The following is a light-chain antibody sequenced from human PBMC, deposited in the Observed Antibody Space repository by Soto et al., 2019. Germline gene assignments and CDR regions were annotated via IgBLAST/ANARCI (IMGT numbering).Light chain of an antibody. CDR2: DVS. Sequence: QSDLTQPASVSGSPGQSITISCPGTSSDVGGYNYVSWYQQHPGKAPKLMIYDVSNRPSGVSNRFSGSKSGNTASLTISGLQAEDEADYYCSSYTSSSTYVFGTGTKVTV. CDR3: SSYTSSSTYV. CDR1: SSDVGGYNY. V-gene: IGLV2-14*01. J-gene: IGLJ1*01.